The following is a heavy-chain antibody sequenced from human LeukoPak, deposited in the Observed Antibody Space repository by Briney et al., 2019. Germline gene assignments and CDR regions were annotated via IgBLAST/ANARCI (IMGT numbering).Heavy chain of an antibody. CDR3: AKVLIAAAGTYYYMDV. V-gene: IGHV3-30*12. CDR1: VFSFSSFG. D-gene: IGHD6-13*01. J-gene: IGHJ6*03. Sequence: GGSLRLPCAASVFSFSSFGFHWARQAPGKGLEWVALISYTGTDEYYADSVKGRFTISRDNSKSTLYLQMNSLRAEDTAVYYCAKVLIAAAGTYYYMDVWGKGTTVTVSS. CDR2: ISYTGTDE.